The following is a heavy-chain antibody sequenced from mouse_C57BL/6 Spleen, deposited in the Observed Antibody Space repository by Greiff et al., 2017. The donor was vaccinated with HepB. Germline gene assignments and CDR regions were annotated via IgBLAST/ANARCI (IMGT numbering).Heavy chain of an antibody. V-gene: IGHV1-64*01. D-gene: IGHD2-4*01. CDR1: GYTFTSYW. J-gene: IGHJ3*01. CDR2: IHPNSGST. CDR3: ARIYYDYDFFAY. Sequence: QVQLQQPGAELVKPGASVKLSCKASGYTFTSYWMHWVKQRPGQGLEWIGMIHPNSGSTNYNEKFKSKATLTVDKSSSTAYMQLSSLTSEDSAVYYCARIYYDYDFFAYWGQGTLVTVSA.